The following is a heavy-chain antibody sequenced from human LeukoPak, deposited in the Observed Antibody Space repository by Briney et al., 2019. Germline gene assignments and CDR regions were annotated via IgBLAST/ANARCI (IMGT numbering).Heavy chain of an antibody. D-gene: IGHD3-22*01. Sequence: SVKVSCKASGGTFSSYVISWVRQAPGQGLGWMGGIIPHFGTANYAQKFQGRVTITADKSTSTAYMELSSLRSEDTAVYYCARGYYDSSGYYYGNPIYGMDVWGQGTTVTVSS. CDR2: IIPHFGTA. J-gene: IGHJ6*02. V-gene: IGHV1-69*06. CDR3: ARGYYDSSGYYYGNPIYGMDV. CDR1: GGTFSSYV.